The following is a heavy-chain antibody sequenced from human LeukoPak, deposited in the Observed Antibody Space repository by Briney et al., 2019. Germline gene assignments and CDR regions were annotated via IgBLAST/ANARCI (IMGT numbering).Heavy chain of an antibody. Sequence: SETLSLTCTVSGGSVSSGSYYWSWIRQPPGKGLEWIGYIYYSGSTNYNPSLKSRVTISVDTSKNQFSLKLSSVTAADTAVYYCARASRAYYDFWSGYYTWDWFDPWGQGTLVTVSS. CDR1: GGSVSSGSYY. D-gene: IGHD3-3*01. CDR3: ARASRAYYDFWSGYYTWDWFDP. V-gene: IGHV4-61*01. CDR2: IYYSGST. J-gene: IGHJ5*02.